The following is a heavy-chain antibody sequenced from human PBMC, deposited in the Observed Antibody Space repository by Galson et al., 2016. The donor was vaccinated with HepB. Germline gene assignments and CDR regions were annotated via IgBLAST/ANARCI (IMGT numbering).Heavy chain of an antibody. CDR2: ISRGSRTI. V-gene: IGHV3-48*02. CDR3: ATGNKWNDSSPWGHYYYGMDV. J-gene: IGHJ6*02. CDR1: GFPFRRYS. D-gene: IGHD1-1*01. Sequence: RLSRAASGFPFRRYSLHWVRQAPGTRLEWVSYISRGSRTIFYADSVQGRFNISRDRGQNSLFLQMNSLREEDTALYYCATGNKWNDSSPWGHYYYGMDVWGQGTTVTVSS.